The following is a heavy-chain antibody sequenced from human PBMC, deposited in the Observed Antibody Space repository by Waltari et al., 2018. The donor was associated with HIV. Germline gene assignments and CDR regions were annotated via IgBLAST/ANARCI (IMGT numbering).Heavy chain of an antibody. V-gene: IGHV3-48*04. CDR2: ISTSSTI. CDR1: GFTFSSYS. Sequence: EVQLVESGGGLVQPGGSLRLSCAASGFTFSSYSMNLVRQAPGKGLEWVSYISTSSTIYYADSVKGRFTISRDNAKNSLYLQMNSLRAEDTAVYYCARDGMVRGLVDPWGQGTLVTVSS. J-gene: IGHJ5*02. CDR3: ARDGMVRGLVDP. D-gene: IGHD3-10*01.